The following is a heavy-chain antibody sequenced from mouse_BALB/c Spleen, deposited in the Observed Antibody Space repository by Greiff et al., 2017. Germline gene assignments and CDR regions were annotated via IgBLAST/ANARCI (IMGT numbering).Heavy chain of an antibody. CDR3: AGRVISTVEYFDD. V-gene: IGHV1-9*01. J-gene: IGHJ1*01. CDR2: ILPGSGST. CDR1: GYTFSSYW. D-gene: IGHD1-1*01. Sequence: VQLQQSGAELMKPGASVKISCKATGYTFSSYWIEWVKQRPGHGLEWIGEILPGSGSTNYNEKFKGKATFTADTSSNTAYMQLSSLTSEDSAVYAGAGRVISTVEYFDDWGAGTTVTVSS.